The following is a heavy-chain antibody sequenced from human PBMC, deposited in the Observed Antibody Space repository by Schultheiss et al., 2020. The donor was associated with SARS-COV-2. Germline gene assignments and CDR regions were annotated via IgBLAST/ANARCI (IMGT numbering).Heavy chain of an antibody. Sequence: SETLSLTCTVSGGSVSSGSYYWSWIRQPPGKGLEWIGYIYYSGSTNYNPSLKSRVTISVDRSKNQFSLKLSSVTAADTAVYYCARAPYSSGWYGMDVWGQGTTVTVSS. CDR3: ARAPYSSGWYGMDV. V-gene: IGHV4-61*01. CDR1: GGSVSSGSYY. J-gene: IGHJ6*02. CDR2: IYYSGST. D-gene: IGHD6-19*01.